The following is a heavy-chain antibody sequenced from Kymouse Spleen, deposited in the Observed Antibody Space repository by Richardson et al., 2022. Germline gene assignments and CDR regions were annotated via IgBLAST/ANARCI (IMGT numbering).Heavy chain of an antibody. CDR3: ARGAGWNLFDY. CDR2: IYYSGST. Sequence: QVQLQESGPGLVKPSETLSLTCTVSGGSISSYYWSWIRQPPGKGLEWIGYIYYSGSTNYNPSLKSRVTISVDTSKNQFSLKLSSVTAADTAVYYCARGAGWNLFDYWGQGTLVTVSS. J-gene: IGHJ4*02. D-gene: IGHD1-1*01,IGHD1-20*01,IGHD1-7*01. CDR1: GGSISSYY. V-gene: IGHV4-59*01.